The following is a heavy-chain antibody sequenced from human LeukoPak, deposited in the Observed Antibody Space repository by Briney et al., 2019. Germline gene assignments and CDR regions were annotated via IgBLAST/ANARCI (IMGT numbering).Heavy chain of an antibody. CDR1: GGSISSSSYY. CDR3: ARHANIVATTRQYNWFDP. CDR2: IYYSGST. D-gene: IGHD5-12*01. Sequence: SETLSLTCTVSGGSISSSSYYWGWIRQPPGKGLEWIGSIYYSGSTYYNPSLKSRVTISVDTSKNQFSLKLSSVTAADTAVYHCARHANIVATTRQYNWFDPWGQGTLVTVSS. J-gene: IGHJ5*02. V-gene: IGHV4-39*01.